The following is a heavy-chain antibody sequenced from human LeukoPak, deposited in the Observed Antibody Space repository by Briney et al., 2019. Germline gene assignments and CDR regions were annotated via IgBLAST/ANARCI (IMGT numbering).Heavy chain of an antibody. CDR1: GGSMRSGDSY. CDR3: VRDGIPGEGTPLDT. V-gene: IGHV4-61*02. CDR2: MSASGNS. J-gene: IGHJ5*02. Sequence: SETLSLTCTVSGGSMRSGDSYWSWIRQSAETGLEWIGRMSASGNSNYNPYLKGRVTVSVDTPNNQFFLSLSAVTAADTAVYYCVRDGIPGEGTPLDTWGQGALVIVSS. D-gene: IGHD1-1*01.